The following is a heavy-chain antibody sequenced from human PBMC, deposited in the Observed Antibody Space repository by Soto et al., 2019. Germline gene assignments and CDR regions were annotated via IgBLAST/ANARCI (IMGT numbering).Heavy chain of an antibody. V-gene: IGHV3-21*01. J-gene: IGHJ6*02. D-gene: IGHD3-10*01. CDR1: GFTFSSYS. CDR2: ISSSSSYI. Sequence: EVQLVESGGGLVKPGGSLRLSCAASGFTFSSYSMNWVRQAPGKGLEWVSSISSSSSYIYYADSVKGRFTISRDNAKNSLYLQMNSLRAEDTAVYYCARGSPRGSGSYSLSYHYYGMDVWGQGTTVTVSS. CDR3: ARGSPRGSGSYSLSYHYYGMDV.